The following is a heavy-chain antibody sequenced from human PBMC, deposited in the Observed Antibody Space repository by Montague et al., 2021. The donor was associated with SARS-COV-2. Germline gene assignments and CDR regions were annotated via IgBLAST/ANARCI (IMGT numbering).Heavy chain of an antibody. Sequence: SETLSLTCTVSGGSISSYYCSWIRQPPGKGLEWIGYMYYSASTNYTPSLKSRVTLSLDTSKNQSSLKLSSVTAADTAAFYCARDLDYWGQGTAVTVSS. V-gene: IGHV4-59*01. CDR1: GGSISSYY. CDR3: ARDLDY. CDR2: MYYSAST. J-gene: IGHJ4*02.